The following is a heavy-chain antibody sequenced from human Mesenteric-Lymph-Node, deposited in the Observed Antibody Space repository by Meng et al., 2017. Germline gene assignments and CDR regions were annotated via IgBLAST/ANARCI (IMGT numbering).Heavy chain of an antibody. CDR1: GGSISSGGYY. Sequence: VLLQESGPGLVKPPQPLSLTCIASGGSISSGGYYWSWIRQHPGKGLEWIGYIHSSGSTYYNPSLRSRLTISVDTSKNQFSLKLSSVTAADTAVYYCARASYGSGSPLGESWFDPWGQGTLVTVSS. V-gene: IGHV4-31*03. D-gene: IGHD3-10*01. J-gene: IGHJ5*02. CDR3: ARASYGSGSPLGESWFDP. CDR2: IHSSGST.